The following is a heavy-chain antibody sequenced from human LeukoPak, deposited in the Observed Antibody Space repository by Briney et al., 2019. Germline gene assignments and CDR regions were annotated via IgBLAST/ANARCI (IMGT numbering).Heavy chain of an antibody. V-gene: IGHV4-30-4*01. D-gene: IGHD3-10*01. CDR3: ARDDPTGGPREENDAFDI. CDR1: GGSISSGDYY. J-gene: IGHJ3*02. Sequence: SETLSLTCTVSGGSISSGDYYWSWIRQPPGKGLEWIGYIYYSGSTYYNPSLKSRVTISVDTSKNQFSLKLSSVTAADTAVYYCARDDPTGGPREENDAFDIWGQGTMVTVSS. CDR2: IYYSGST.